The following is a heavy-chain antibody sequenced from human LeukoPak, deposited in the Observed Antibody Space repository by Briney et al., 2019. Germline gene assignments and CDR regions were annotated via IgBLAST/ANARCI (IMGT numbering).Heavy chain of an antibody. V-gene: IGHV4-39*07. CDR2: IYYSGIT. J-gene: IGHJ6*03. CDR3: ARETSQKGAHYMDV. D-gene: IGHD3-16*01. Sequence: SETLSLTCTVSGDSISSSSYYWAWIRQPPGKGLEWIGSIYYSGITYYNPSLKSRVTISLDTSKNQFSLKLSSVTAADTAVYYCARETSQKGAHYMDVWGKGTTVTISS. CDR1: GDSISSSSYY.